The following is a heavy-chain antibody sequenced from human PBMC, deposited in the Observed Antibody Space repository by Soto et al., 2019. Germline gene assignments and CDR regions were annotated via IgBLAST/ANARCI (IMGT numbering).Heavy chain of an antibody. J-gene: IGHJ6*02. CDR2: IIPIFGTA. V-gene: IGHV1-69*06. CDR1: GGTFSSYA. CDR3: ARYALRITIFGVVTRYYYYGMDV. Sequence: SVKVSCKASGGTFSSYAISWVRQAPGQGLEWMGGIIPIFGTANYAQKFQGRVTITADKSTSTAYMELSSLRSEDTAVYYCARYALRITIFGVVTRYYYYGMDVCGQGTTVTVSS. D-gene: IGHD3-3*01.